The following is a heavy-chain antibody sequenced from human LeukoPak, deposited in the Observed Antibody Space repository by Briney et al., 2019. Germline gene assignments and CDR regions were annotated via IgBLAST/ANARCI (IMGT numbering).Heavy chain of an antibody. D-gene: IGHD1-1*01. Sequence: ASVKVSCKASGGTFSSYAISWERQAPGQGLEWMGRIIPIFGIANYAQKFQGRVTITADKSTSTAYMELSSLRSGDTAVYYCARRDRTGNAFDIWGQGTMVTVSS. CDR2: IIPIFGIA. J-gene: IGHJ3*02. V-gene: IGHV1-69*04. CDR3: ARRDRTGNAFDI. CDR1: GGTFSSYA.